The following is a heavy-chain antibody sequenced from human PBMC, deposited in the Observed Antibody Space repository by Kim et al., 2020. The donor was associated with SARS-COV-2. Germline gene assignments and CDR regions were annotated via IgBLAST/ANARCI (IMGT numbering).Heavy chain of an antibody. D-gene: IGHD3-3*01. CDR3: ATVSPDWYFWSGYYLSLHYYYYMAV. CDR1: GYTFTSYG. CDR2: ISAYNGNT. V-gene: IGHV1-18*01. Sequence: ASVKVSCKASGYTFTSYGISWVRQAPGQGLEWMGWISAYNGNTNYAQKLQGRVTMTTDTSTSTAYMELRSLRADDTAVYYCATVSPDWYFWSGYYLSLHYYYYMAVWGTGTTVTVSS. J-gene: IGHJ6*03.